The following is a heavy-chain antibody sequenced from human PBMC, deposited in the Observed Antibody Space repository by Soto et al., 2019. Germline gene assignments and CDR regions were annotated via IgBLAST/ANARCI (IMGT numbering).Heavy chain of an antibody. Sequence: GGSLRLSCAASGFNVGAFAVNWVRQAPGKGLEWVSGISVSDAFIYYADSVRGRFSISRDASENILYLQMNSLRVDDTALYYCTRETVAGITGLDYWGPGTMVTVS. CDR2: ISVSDAFI. V-gene: IGHV3-23*01. D-gene: IGHD1-20*01. CDR1: GFNVGAFA. CDR3: TRETVAGITGLDY. J-gene: IGHJ4*02.